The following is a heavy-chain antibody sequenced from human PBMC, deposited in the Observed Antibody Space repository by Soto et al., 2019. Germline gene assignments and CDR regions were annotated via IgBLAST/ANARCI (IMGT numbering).Heavy chain of an antibody. CDR3: ARAAYYYESSGYYPGDY. CDR2: INAGIGNT. J-gene: IGHJ4*02. V-gene: IGHV1-3*01. D-gene: IGHD3-22*01. CDR1: GYSFTNYA. Sequence: ASVKGSCKASGYSFTNYAIHWMRQAPGQRLEWMGWINAGIGNTKVPQKFQGRVTFTRDTSASTVYMEVSSLRSEDTAVYYCARAAYYYESSGYYPGDYWGQGTLVTVSS.